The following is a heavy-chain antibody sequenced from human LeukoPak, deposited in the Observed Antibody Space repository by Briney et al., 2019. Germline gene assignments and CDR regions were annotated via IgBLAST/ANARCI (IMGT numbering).Heavy chain of an antibody. J-gene: IGHJ2*01. CDR3: ATAPAQTGTDWYFDL. CDR1: GYTLTELS. D-gene: IGHD1-14*01. V-gene: IGHV1-24*01. Sequence: ASVKVSCKVSGYTLTELSMHWVRQAPGKGLEWMGGFDPEDSETIYAQKFQGRVTMTEDTSTDTAYMELSSLRSEDTAVYYCATAPAQTGTDWYFDLWGRGTLVTVSS. CDR2: FDPEDSET.